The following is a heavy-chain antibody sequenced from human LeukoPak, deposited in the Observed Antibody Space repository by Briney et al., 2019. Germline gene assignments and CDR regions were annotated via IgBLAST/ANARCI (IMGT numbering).Heavy chain of an antibody. CDR3: AKDKWYDSSGYQTLFDY. D-gene: IGHD3-22*01. CDR1: GFTFSSYG. Sequence: GGSLRLSCAASGFTFSSYGMHWVRQAPGKGLEWVAVISYDGSNKYYADFVKGRFTISRDNSKNTLYLQMNSLRAEDTAVYYCAKDKWYDSSGYQTLFDYWGQGTLVTVSS. V-gene: IGHV3-30*18. CDR2: ISYDGSNK. J-gene: IGHJ4*02.